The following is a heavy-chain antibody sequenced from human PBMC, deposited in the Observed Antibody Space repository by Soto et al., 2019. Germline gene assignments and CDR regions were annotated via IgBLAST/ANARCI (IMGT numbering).Heavy chain of an antibody. J-gene: IGHJ4*02. V-gene: IGHV3-23*01. CDR3: ARSDGSGYSGYDLSFDY. Sequence: GGSLRLSCAASGFTFSSYAMSWVRQAPGKGLEWVSAISGSGGSIYYADSVKGRFTISRDNAKNSLYLQMNSLRAEDTAVYYCARSDGSGYSGYDLSFDYWGQGTLVTVSS. CDR1: GFTFSSYA. CDR2: ISGSGGSI. D-gene: IGHD5-12*01.